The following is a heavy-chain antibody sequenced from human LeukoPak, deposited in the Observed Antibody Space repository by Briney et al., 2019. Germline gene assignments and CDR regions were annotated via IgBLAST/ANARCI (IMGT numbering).Heavy chain of an antibody. J-gene: IGHJ3*02. Sequence: LSETLSLTCTVSGGSISSGNYYWSWIRQNPGKGLECIGYIHYSGKTYYSPSLKSRVTISVDTSKNQFSLKLSSVTVADTAVYYCARQEVVPAAKFDAFDIWGQGTMVTVSS. CDR2: IHYSGKT. V-gene: IGHV4-31*03. D-gene: IGHD2-2*01. CDR3: ARQEVVPAAKFDAFDI. CDR1: GGSISSGNYY.